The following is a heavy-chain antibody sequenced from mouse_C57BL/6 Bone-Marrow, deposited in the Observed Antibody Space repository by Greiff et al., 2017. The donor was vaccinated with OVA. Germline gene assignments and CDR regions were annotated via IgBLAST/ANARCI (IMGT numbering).Heavy chain of an antibody. CDR2: INPNNGGT. V-gene: IGHV1-26*01. J-gene: IGHJ4*01. Sequence: VQLQQSGPELVKPGASVKISCKASGYTFTDYYMNWVKQSHGKSLEWIGDINPNNGGTSYNQKFKGKATLTVDKSSSTAYMELRSLTSEDSAVYYCARKRVGGAMDYWGQGTSVTVSS. CDR3: ARKRVGGAMDY. CDR1: GYTFTDYY. D-gene: IGHD1-1*01.